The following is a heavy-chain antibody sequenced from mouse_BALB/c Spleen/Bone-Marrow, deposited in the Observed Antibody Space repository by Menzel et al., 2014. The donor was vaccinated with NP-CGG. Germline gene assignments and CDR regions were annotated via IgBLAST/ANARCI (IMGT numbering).Heavy chain of an antibody. V-gene: IGHV1S137*01. CDR2: INTYFGDI. CDR3: ARGYSNNYAMDY. J-gene: IGHJ4*01. CDR1: GYTFTDYA. D-gene: IGHD2-5*01. Sequence: VQLQQSGAELVRPGVSVKISCKGSGYTFTDYAMHWVKQSHAESLEWIGVINTYFGDISYNQKFKGKATIAVDKTSRTVYMELARLTAEDSAIYYCARGYSNNYAMDYWGQGTSDTVSS.